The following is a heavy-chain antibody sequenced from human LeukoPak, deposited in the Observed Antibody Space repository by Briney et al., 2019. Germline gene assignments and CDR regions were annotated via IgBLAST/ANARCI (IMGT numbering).Heavy chain of an antibody. CDR3: AKDIVATMYYFDY. J-gene: IGHJ4*02. Sequence: GRSLGLSCAASGFTFSSYAMSWVRQAPGKGLEWVSAISGSGGSTYYADSVKGRFTISRDNSKNTLYLQMNSLRAEDTAVYYCAKDIVATMYYFDYWGQGTLVTVSS. D-gene: IGHD5-12*01. V-gene: IGHV3-23*01. CDR1: GFTFSSYA. CDR2: ISGSGGST.